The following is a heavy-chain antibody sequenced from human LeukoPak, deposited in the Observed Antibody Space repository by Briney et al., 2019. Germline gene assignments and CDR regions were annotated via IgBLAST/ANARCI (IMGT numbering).Heavy chain of an antibody. J-gene: IGHJ4*02. CDR1: GYSFTNYW. V-gene: IGHV5-51*01. D-gene: IGHD2-21*02. CDR2: IYPGDSDT. Sequence: GESLKISCKGSGYSFTNYWIAWVRQMPGKGPELMGIIYPGDSDTRYSPPFQGQVTISADKSSSTAYLQSSSLKASDNAMYYCARRFCNGGDCFYFDSWGQGALVTVSS. CDR3: ARRFCNGGDCFYFDS.